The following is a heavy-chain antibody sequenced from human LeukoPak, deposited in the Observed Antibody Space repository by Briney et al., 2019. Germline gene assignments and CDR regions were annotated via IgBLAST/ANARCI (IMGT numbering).Heavy chain of an antibody. J-gene: IGHJ4*02. CDR3: AKNPYEYYFDY. Sequence: GASVKVSCKASGYTFTGYYMHWVRQAPGQGLEWMGWINPNSGDTNYAQKFQGRVTMTRDTSIRTAYLELSGLRSDDTAVYYCAKNPYEYYFDYWGQGTLVTASS. CDR1: GYTFTGYY. D-gene: IGHD5-12*01. CDR2: INPNSGDT. V-gene: IGHV1-2*02.